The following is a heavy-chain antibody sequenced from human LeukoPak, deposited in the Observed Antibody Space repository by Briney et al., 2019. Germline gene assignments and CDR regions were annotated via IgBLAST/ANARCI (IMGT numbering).Heavy chain of an antibody. CDR2: IIPIFGTA. CDR1: GGTFSSYA. J-gene: IGHJ3*02. Sequence: SVKVSCKASGGTFSSYAISWVRQAPGQGLEWMGGIIPIFGTANYAQKFQGRVTITADESTSTAYMELSSLRSEDTAVYYCARGPYDSSGYTVPGAFDIWGQGTMVTVSS. V-gene: IGHV1-69*13. CDR3: ARGPYDSSGYTVPGAFDI. D-gene: IGHD3-22*01.